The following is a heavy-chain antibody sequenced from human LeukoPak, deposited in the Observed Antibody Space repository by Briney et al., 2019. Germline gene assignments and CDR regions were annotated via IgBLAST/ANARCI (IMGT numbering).Heavy chain of an antibody. CDR2: IYSGGST. V-gene: IGHV3-53*01. Sequence: GGSLRLSCAASGFTVSSNYMCWVRQAPGKGLEWVSVIYSGGSTYYADSVKGRFTISRDNSKNTLYLQMNSLRAEDTAVYYCARDQSLTGWDLRYYYYGMDVWGQGTTVTVSS. CDR3: ARDQSLTGWDLRYYYYGMDV. D-gene: IGHD3-9*01. J-gene: IGHJ6*02. CDR1: GFTVSSNY.